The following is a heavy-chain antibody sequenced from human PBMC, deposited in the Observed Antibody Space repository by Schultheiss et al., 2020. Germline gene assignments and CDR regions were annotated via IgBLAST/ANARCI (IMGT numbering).Heavy chain of an antibody. J-gene: IGHJ4*02. V-gene: IGHV3-23*01. D-gene: IGHD1-26*01. CDR2: ISGSGGNT. Sequence: GGSLRLSCTASGFTFGDYAMSWFRQAPGKGLEWVSAISGSGGNTYYADSVKGRFTISRDNAKNSLFLQMNSLRDEDTALYYCVRDTEWAFDYWGQGTLVTVSS. CDR1: GFTFGDYA. CDR3: VRDTEWAFDY.